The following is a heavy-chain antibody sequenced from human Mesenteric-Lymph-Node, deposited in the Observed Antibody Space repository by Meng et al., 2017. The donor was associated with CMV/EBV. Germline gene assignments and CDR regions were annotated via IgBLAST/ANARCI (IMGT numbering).Heavy chain of an antibody. D-gene: IGHD3-3*01. CDR3: AKYQYYDFWSGYSEPDYYYYGMDV. V-gene: IGHV3-23*03. Sequence: GESLKISCAASGFTFINYAMSWVRQAPGKGLEWVSVIYSGDIKTYYADSVKGRFTISRDHSKNTLYLQMNSLRAEDTAVYYCAKYQYYDFWSGYSEPDYYYYGMDVWGQGTTVTVSS. CDR1: GFTFINYA. J-gene: IGHJ6*02. CDR2: IYSGDIKT.